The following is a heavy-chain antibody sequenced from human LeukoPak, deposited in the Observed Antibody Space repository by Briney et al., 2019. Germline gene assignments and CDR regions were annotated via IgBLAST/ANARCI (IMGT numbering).Heavy chain of an antibody. CDR1: GFSFSNYG. D-gene: IGHD1-26*01. CDR3: AKGVVGASSAAAAGYFDF. V-gene: IGHV3-23*01. CDR2: ISGGGGNT. J-gene: IGHJ4*02. Sequence: GGSLRLSCAASGFSFSNYGMSWVRQAPGKGLEWVSVISGGGGNTYYADSVKGRFAISRDNSKDTLFLQMNSLRAEDTAVYYCAKGVVGASSAAAAGYFDFWGQGTLVTVSS.